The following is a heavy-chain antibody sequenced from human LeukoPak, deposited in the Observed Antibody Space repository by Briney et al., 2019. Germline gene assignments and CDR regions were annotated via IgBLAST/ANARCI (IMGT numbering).Heavy chain of an antibody. CDR2: IYYSGST. Sequence: KPSETLSLTCTVSGGSISSYYWSWIRQPPGKGLEWIGYIYYSGSTNYNPSLKSRVTISVDTSKNQFSLKLSSVTAADTAVYYCARHTNSGSYLVNAFDIWGQGTMVTVSS. D-gene: IGHD1-26*01. J-gene: IGHJ3*02. CDR3: ARHTNSGSYLVNAFDI. CDR1: GGSISSYY. V-gene: IGHV4-59*08.